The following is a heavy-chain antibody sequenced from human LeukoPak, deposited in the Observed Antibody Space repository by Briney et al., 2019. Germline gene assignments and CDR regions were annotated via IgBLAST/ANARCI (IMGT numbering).Heavy chain of an antibody. D-gene: IGHD3-10*01. CDR3: ARDTYGGVRSVDL. V-gene: IGHV3-9*01. Sequence: GGSLRLSCAASGFSFDDHDMHWVRQAPGKGLEWVSVISRNSGYMAYADSVQGRFTVSRDNAKNSLYLQMNSLRTEDTALYYCARDTYGGVRSVDLWGRGTLVTVSS. CDR1: GFSFDDHD. CDR2: ISRNSGYM. J-gene: IGHJ2*01.